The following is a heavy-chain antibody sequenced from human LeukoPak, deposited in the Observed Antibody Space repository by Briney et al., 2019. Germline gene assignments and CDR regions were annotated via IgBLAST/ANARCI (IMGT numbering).Heavy chain of an antibody. CDR1: GYTLTELS. CDR2: IIPIFTTA. Sequence: GASVKVSCKVSGYTLTELSMHWVRQAPGQGLEWMGGIIPIFTTANYAQKFQGRVTITADESTSTAYMELSSLRSEDTAVYYCARGPQVGAFDLWGQGTMVTVSS. V-gene: IGHV1-69*13. CDR3: ARGPQVGAFDL. J-gene: IGHJ3*01. D-gene: IGHD1-26*01.